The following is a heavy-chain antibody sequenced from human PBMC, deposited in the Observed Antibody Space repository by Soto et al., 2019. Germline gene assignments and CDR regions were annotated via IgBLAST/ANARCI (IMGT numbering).Heavy chain of an antibody. Sequence: GGSLRLSCAAAGLPFSSYSMHWVRPDPGKGLEWVAVISYDGSNKYYADSVKGRFTISRDNSKNTLYLQMNSLRAEDTAVYYCARDSSSMMGFDYWGQGTLVTVSS. CDR2: ISYDGSNK. V-gene: IGHV3-30-3*01. D-gene: IGHD6-6*01. CDR1: GLPFSSYS. CDR3: ARDSSSMMGFDY. J-gene: IGHJ4*02.